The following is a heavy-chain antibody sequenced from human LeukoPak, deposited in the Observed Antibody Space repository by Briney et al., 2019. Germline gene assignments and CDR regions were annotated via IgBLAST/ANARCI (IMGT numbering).Heavy chain of an antibody. Sequence: GGSLRLSCAASGFTVSSNYMSWVRQAPGKGLEGVSVIYRGGNTYYADSVKGRFSISRDNSKNTVNLQMNSLRSEDTAVYYCARNSVSYGGNWVWFDPWGQGTLVTVSS. CDR3: ARNSVSYGGNWVWFDP. CDR1: GFTVSSNY. V-gene: IGHV3-53*05. CDR2: IYRGGNT. D-gene: IGHD4-23*01. J-gene: IGHJ5*02.